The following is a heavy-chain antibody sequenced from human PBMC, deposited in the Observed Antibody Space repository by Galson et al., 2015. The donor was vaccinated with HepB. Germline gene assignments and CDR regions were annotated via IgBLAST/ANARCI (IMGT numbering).Heavy chain of an antibody. CDR1: GASMSSGSYY. CDR2: IYITGST. Sequence: TLSLTCTVSGASMSSGSYYWSWVRQPGGKGLEWIGRIYITGSTTYNPSLKSRLTMSVDTSKNQFSLTLTSVTAADTALSFCTRDDRGAAAGYWGQGTLVTVSS. CDR3: TRDDRGAAAGY. V-gene: IGHV4-61*02. J-gene: IGHJ4*02. D-gene: IGHD6-13*01.